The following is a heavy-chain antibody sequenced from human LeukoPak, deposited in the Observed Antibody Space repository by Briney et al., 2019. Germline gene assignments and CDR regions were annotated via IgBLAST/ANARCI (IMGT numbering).Heavy chain of an antibody. V-gene: IGHV3-7*01. CDR2: IKQDGSEK. Sequence: PGGSLRLSCAASGSTFTAYAMSWVRQAPGKGLEWVANIKQDGSEKYYVDSVKGRFTISRDNAKNSLYLQMNSLRAEDTAVYYCARGNGRDGYDYYFDYWGQGTLVTVSS. CDR3: ARGNGRDGYDYYFDY. J-gene: IGHJ4*02. D-gene: IGHD5-24*01. CDR1: GSTFTAYA.